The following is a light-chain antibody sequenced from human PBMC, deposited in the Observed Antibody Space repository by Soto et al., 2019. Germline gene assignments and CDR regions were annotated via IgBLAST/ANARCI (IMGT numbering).Light chain of an antibody. CDR1: QSVRSN. Sequence: EILMTQSPATLSVSPGERATLSCRASQSVRSNLAWYQQKPGQAPRLLIYGASSRATGIPDRFSGSGSGTEFTLTISSLQPDDFATYYCQHYNSYSEAFGQGTKVDIK. V-gene: IGKV3D-15*01. CDR2: GAS. J-gene: IGKJ1*01. CDR3: QHYNSYSEA.